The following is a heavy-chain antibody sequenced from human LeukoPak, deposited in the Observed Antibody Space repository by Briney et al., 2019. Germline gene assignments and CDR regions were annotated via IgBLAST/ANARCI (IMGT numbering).Heavy chain of an antibody. D-gene: IGHD1-7*01. Sequence: GESLKISCKGSGYSFSNYWIGWVRQMPGKGLEWVGIILPGDSDTRYSPSFQGQVTMSADKSISTAYLQWSSLKASDTAMYYCARPLTGTTGGADYWGQGTLVTVSS. CDR1: GYSFSNYW. CDR2: ILPGDSDT. V-gene: IGHV5-51*01. CDR3: ARPLTGTTGGADY. J-gene: IGHJ4*02.